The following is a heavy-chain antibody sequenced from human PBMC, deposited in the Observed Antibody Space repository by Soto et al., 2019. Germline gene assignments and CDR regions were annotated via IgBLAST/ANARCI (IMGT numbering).Heavy chain of an antibody. V-gene: IGHV3-23*01. CDR3: AKAHSGYVWGRYYFDY. CDR1: GFTFSSYA. D-gene: IGHD5-12*01. Sequence: EVQLLESGGGLVQPGGSLRLSCAASGFTFSSYAMSRVRQAPGKGLEWVSGISGSGGSTYYADSVKGRFTISRDNSKNTLYLQMNSLRAEDTAVYYCAKAHSGYVWGRYYFDYWGQGTLVTVSS. J-gene: IGHJ4*02. CDR2: ISGSGGST.